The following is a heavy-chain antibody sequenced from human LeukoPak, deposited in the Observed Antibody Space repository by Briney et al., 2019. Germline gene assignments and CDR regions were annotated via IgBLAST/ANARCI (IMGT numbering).Heavy chain of an antibody. J-gene: IGHJ4*02. CDR3: AKVSPNSHPIVVVVTATPGYFDY. Sequence: GGSLRLSCAASGFTFSSYAMSWVRQAPGKGLEWVSAISGSGGSTYYADSVKGRFTISRDNSKNTLYLQMNSLRAEDTAVYYCAKVSPNSHPIVVVVTATPGYFDYWGQGTLVTVSS. CDR2: ISGSGGST. V-gene: IGHV3-23*01. CDR1: GFTFSSYA. D-gene: IGHD2-15*01.